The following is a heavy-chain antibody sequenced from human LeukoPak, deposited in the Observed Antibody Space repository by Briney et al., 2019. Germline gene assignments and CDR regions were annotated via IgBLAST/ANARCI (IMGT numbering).Heavy chain of an antibody. CDR2: ISSSSSYI. CDR3: ARDRDELAYYYYYYMDV. J-gene: IGHJ6*03. D-gene: IGHD1-1*01. CDR1: GFTFSSYS. V-gene: IGHV3-21*01. Sequence: GGSLRLSCAASGFTFSSYSMNWVRQAPGKGLEWVSSISSSSSYIYYADSVKGRFTISRDNAKNSLYLQMNSLRAEDTAVYYCARDRDELAYYYYYYMDVWGKGTTVTVSS.